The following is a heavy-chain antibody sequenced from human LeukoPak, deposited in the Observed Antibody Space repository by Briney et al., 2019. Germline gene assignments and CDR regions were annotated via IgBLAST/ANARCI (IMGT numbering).Heavy chain of an antibody. CDR2: ISGSGTTT. V-gene: IGHV3-48*01. CDR1: GFTFSSST. J-gene: IGHJ4*02. D-gene: IGHD3-10*01. CDR3: ARDLTTTMVRGVILPFDY. Sequence: GGSLRLSCAASGFTFSSSTLTWVRQAPGKGLEWVSSISGSGTTTYYADSVKGRFTISRDNAKNSLYLQMNSLRAEDTAVYYCARDLTTTMVRGVILPFDYWGQGTLVTVSS.